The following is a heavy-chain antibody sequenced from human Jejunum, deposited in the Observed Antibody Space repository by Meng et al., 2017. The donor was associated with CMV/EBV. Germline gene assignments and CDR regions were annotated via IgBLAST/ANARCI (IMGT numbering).Heavy chain of an antibody. CDR2: IYHSGIT. V-gene: IGHV4-38-2*02. CDR3: ARDCSSTSCYMGGYYYYYGMDV. J-gene: IGHJ6*02. CDR1: YS. Sequence: YSWGWIRQPTGKGLECIASIYHSGITYYNPSLKSRVTMSVDTSKNQFSLKLSSVTAADTAMYYCARDCSSTSCYMGGYYYYYGMDVWGHGTTVT. D-gene: IGHD2-2*01.